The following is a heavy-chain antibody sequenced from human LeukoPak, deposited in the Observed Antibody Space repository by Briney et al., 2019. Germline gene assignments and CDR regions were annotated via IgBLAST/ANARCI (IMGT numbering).Heavy chain of an antibody. V-gene: IGHV3-23*01. Sequence: GGSLRLSCVVSGFTFRNYAMSWVRQAPGKGPEWVSVISESGGGTNYADSVKGRFTISTDTSKNTLYLQVNSLRAEDTAVYSCANGPHYNILTGYYKVRSHLDYWGQGTLVTVSS. CDR2: ISESGGGT. D-gene: IGHD3-9*01. CDR3: ANGPHYNILTGYYKVRSHLDY. J-gene: IGHJ4*02. CDR1: GFTFRNYA.